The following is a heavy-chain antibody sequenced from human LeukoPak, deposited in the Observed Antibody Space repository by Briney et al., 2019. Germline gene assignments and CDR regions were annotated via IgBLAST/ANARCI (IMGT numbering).Heavy chain of an antibody. CDR3: AKGQDY. V-gene: IGHV3-23*01. CDR2: ISGGGGNT. J-gene: IGHJ4*02. Sequence: GGSLRLSCAVSGFTFSSFAMSWVRQLPGKGLEWVSAISGGGGNTYHADSMKGRFTISRDNSRNTLYLQMNSLRVEDTAVYYCAKGQDYWGQGTLVTVSS. CDR1: GFTFSSFA.